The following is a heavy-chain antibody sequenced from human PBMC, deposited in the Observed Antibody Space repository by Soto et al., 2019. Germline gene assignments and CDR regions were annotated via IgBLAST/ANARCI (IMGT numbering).Heavy chain of an antibody. Sequence: QVQLVQSGAEVKKPGSSVKVSCKASGGPFSSYTISWVRQAPGQGLEWMGRIIPILGIANYAQKFQGRVTITADKSTSTAYMELSSLRSEDTAVYYCARENYGYSGYDWEYYFDYWGQGTLVTVSS. D-gene: IGHD5-12*01. CDR2: IIPILGIA. V-gene: IGHV1-69*08. CDR1: GGPFSSYT. J-gene: IGHJ4*02. CDR3: ARENYGYSGYDWEYYFDY.